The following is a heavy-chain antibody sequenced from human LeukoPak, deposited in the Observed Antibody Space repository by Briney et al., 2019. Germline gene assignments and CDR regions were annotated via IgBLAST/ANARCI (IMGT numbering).Heavy chain of an antibody. CDR2: IIPIFGTA. CDR3: ARSSTYAYGSGSYYNEVYYYGMDV. D-gene: IGHD3-10*01. CDR1: GGTFSIYA. J-gene: IGHJ6*04. Sequence: ASVKVSFKASGGTFSIYAISWVRQAPGQGLEWMGGIIPIFGTANYAQKFQGRVTITADKSTSTAYMELSSLRSEDTAVYYCARSSTYAYGSGSYYNEVYYYGMDVWGKGTTVTVSS. V-gene: IGHV1-69*06.